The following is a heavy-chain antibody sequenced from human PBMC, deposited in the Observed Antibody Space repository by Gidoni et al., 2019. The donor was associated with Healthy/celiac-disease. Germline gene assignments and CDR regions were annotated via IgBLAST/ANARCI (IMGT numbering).Heavy chain of an antibody. V-gene: IGHV2-5*01. CDR2: IYWNDDK. J-gene: IGHJ5*02. D-gene: IGHD3-10*01. CDR1: GFSLSTTRVG. Sequence: QITLKESGPTLVKPTQTLTLTCTFSGFSLSTTRVGVGWLRQPPGKALEWLALIYWNDDKRYSPSLKSRLTITKDTSKNQVVLTMTNMDPVDTATYYCAHRLSSDYYGSGSYAGKNNWFDPWGQGTLVTVSS. CDR3: AHRLSSDYYGSGSYAGKNNWFDP.